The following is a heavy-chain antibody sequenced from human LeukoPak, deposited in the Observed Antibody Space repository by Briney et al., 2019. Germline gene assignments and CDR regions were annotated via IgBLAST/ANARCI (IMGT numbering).Heavy chain of an antibody. CDR2: ISGSGGST. V-gene: IGHV3-23*01. J-gene: IGHJ4*02. Sequence: GGSLRLXCAASGFTFSSYAMSWVRQAPGKELEWVSAISGSGGSTYYADSVKGRFTISRDNSKNTLYLQMNSLRAEDTAVYYCAKCPSSGSYRRGDYWGQGTLVTVSS. CDR3: AKCPSSGSYRRGDY. CDR1: GFTFSSYA. D-gene: IGHD1-26*01.